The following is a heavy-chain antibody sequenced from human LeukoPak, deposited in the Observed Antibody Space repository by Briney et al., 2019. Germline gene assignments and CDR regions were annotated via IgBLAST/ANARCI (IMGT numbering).Heavy chain of an antibody. CDR2: INPNSGGT. Sequence: ASVKVSCKASGYTFTGYYMHWVRQAPGQGLEWMGWINPNSGGTNYAQKFQGWVTMTRDTSISTAYMELSRLRSDDTAVYYCARDFQAQEYYYDSSGFHDAFDIWAKGQWSPSLQ. J-gene: IGHJ3*02. CDR3: ARDFQAQEYYYDSSGFHDAFDI. V-gene: IGHV1-2*04. CDR1: GYTFTGYY. D-gene: IGHD3-22*01.